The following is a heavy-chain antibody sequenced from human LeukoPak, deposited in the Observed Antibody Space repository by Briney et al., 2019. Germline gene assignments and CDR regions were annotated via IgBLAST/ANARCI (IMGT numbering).Heavy chain of an antibody. V-gene: IGHV4-30-4*01. CDR2: IYYSGNT. J-gene: IGHJ4*02. CDR1: GGSISSADYY. D-gene: IGHD2-15*01. CDR3: ARAGYCSAGSCLGADY. Sequence: SETLSLTCTVSGGSISSADYYWSWFRQPPGKGLEWIGYIYYSGNTYYNPSLKSRVIISVDTSKNQFSLNLSSVTAADTAVYCCARAGYCSAGSCLGADYWGQGTLVTVSS.